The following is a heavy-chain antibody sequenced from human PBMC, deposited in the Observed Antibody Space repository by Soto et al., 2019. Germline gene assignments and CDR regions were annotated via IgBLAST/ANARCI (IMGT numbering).Heavy chain of an antibody. Sequence: QGQLVQSGVEVKKPGASVKVSCKASGYTFYRYGISWLRQAPGQGLEWMGWISGYNGDTNYAQKFQGRGTMTIDTSTNTAYMELRTLTSDDTAVYYCAKNGQPPYYYYGMDVWGQGTTVSVSS. J-gene: IGHJ6*02. CDR1: GYTFYRYG. CDR3: AKNGQPPYYYYGMDV. D-gene: IGHD2-8*01. CDR2: ISGYNGDT. V-gene: IGHV1-18*01.